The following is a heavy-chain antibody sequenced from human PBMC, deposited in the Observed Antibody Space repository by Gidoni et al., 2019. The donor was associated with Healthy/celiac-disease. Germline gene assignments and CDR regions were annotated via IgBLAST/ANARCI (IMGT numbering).Heavy chain of an antibody. Sequence: QVQLQESGPGLVKPSQTLSLTCTVPGGSISSGRYYWSWLRQPAGKGLEWIGRIYTSGSTNYNPSLKSRVTISVDTSKNQFSLKLSSVTAADTAVYYCARDVALRVDNYYDSSGYQDDAFDIWGQGTMVTVSS. CDR3: ARDVALRVDNYYDSSGYQDDAFDI. V-gene: IGHV4-61*02. D-gene: IGHD3-22*01. J-gene: IGHJ3*02. CDR1: GGSISSGRYY. CDR2: IYTSGST.